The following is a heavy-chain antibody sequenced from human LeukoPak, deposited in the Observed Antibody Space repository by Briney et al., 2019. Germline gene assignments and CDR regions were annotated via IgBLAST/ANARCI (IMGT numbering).Heavy chain of an antibody. CDR1: GFTFSSYA. Sequence: GGSLRLSCAASGFTFSSYAMSWVRQTPEKGLEFVANIDQGGSVRNYMDSLKGRCTISRDNAKKSLYLEINSLRADDTAVYYCARDPESSSFDLWGRGALVTVSS. V-gene: IGHV3-7*01. CDR2: IDQGGSVR. D-gene: IGHD6-13*01. J-gene: IGHJ4*02. CDR3: ARDPESSSFDL.